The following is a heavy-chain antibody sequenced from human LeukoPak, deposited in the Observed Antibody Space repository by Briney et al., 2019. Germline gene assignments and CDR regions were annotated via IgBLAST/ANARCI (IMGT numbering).Heavy chain of an antibody. V-gene: IGHV4-59*12. CDR2: IYYSEST. CDR3: AKSNGYGLIDI. D-gene: IGHD3-22*01. J-gene: IGHJ3*02. CDR1: GGSISSYY. Sequence: PSETLSLTCTVSGGSISSYYWSWIRQPPGKGLEWIGYIYYSESTKYNPSLKRRVTIFVDTSRNQFSLKLNSVTAADTAVYYCAKSNGYGLIDIWGQGTMVTVSS.